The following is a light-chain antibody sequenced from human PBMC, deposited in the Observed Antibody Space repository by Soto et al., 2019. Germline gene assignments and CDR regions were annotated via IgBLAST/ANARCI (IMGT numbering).Light chain of an antibody. Sequence: DIVMTQSPDSLAVSLGERATINCKSSQSILYSSNNKNYLAWYQQKPGQPPKLLIYWASTRESGVPDRFSGSGSGTDFTLTISSLQAEDVAVYYCQQYYNTPFTFGPGIKVDIK. CDR1: QSILYSSNNKNY. CDR2: WAS. J-gene: IGKJ3*01. CDR3: QQYYNTPFT. V-gene: IGKV4-1*01.